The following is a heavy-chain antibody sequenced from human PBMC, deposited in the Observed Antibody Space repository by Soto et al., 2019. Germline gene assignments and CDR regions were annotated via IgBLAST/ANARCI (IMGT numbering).Heavy chain of an antibody. V-gene: IGHV3-7*01. Sequence: LSCAASGFSLSGYWMNWVRQAPGRGLEWVAIIKQDGSERYYVDSVKGRFTISRDNAKNSLYLQMSSLRVEDTALYYCARSSGWLHDYWGQGTLVTVSS. D-gene: IGHD6-19*01. CDR2: IKQDGSER. CDR3: ARSSGWLHDY. J-gene: IGHJ4*02. CDR1: GFSLSGYW.